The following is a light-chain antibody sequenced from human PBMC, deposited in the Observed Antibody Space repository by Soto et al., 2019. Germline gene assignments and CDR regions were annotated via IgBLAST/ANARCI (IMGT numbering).Light chain of an antibody. CDR3: QQYDNLLALT. CDR1: QDISKY. Sequence: DIQMTQSPSSLSASVGDRVTIACQASQDISKYLNWYQFRPGQAPKLLLYDASNLETGVPSRFRGSGSGTHFTLTIISLQPEDVATYYCQQYDNLLALTFGGGTKVQIK. J-gene: IGKJ4*01. V-gene: IGKV1-33*01. CDR2: DAS.